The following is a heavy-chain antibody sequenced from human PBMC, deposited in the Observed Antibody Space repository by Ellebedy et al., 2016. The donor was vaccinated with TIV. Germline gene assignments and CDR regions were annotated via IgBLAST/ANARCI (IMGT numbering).Heavy chain of an antibody. CDR3: ARGLGVFDP. CDR2: IYYSGST. Sequence: SETLSLXXTVSGGSVSSGSYYWSWIRQPPGKGLEWIRYIYYSGSTNYNPSLKSRVTISVDTSKNQFSLKLSSVTAADTAVYYCARGLGVFDPWGQGTLVTVSS. CDR1: GGSVSSGSYY. V-gene: IGHV4-61*01. D-gene: IGHD2-8*01. J-gene: IGHJ5*02.